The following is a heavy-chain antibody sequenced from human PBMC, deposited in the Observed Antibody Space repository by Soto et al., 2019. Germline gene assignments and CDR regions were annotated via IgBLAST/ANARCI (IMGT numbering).Heavy chain of an antibody. Sequence: SDNLSLTCTVSGGSVISGSSYWSWIRQPPGKGLEWIGYIYYSGSTNYNPSLKSRVTISVDTSKNQFSLKLSSVTAADTAVYYCARSPSPLLYAYFDYWGQGTLVTVSS. CDR2: IYYSGST. J-gene: IGHJ4*02. CDR3: ARSPSPLLYAYFDY. D-gene: IGHD2-8*01. V-gene: IGHV4-61*01. CDR1: GGSVISGSSY.